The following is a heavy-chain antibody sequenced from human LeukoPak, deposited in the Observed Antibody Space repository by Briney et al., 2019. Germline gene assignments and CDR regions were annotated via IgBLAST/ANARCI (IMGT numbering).Heavy chain of an antibody. V-gene: IGHV4-59*11. CDR2: IYDSGAA. Sequence: PSETLSLTCTVSGASISPLYWSWSRHAPGKALEFIGYIYDSGAANYNPSLKSRVTLSVATSKTQFPLKLPSVTAAGTAVYYCARGGVAAKYYFDYWGQGILVTVSS. CDR1: GASISPLY. J-gene: IGHJ4*02. CDR3: ARGGVAAKYYFDY. D-gene: IGHD6-13*01.